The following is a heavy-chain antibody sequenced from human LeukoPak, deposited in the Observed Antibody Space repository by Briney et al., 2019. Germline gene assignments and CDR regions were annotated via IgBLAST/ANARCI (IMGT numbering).Heavy chain of an antibody. CDR1: GFTFGNAW. J-gene: IGHJ4*02. CDR3: TIVRGVNLFDY. V-gene: IGHV3-15*01. Sequence: GGSLRLSCVASGFTFGNAWMSWVRQAPGKGLEWVGRIKSKTDGGTTDYAAPVKGRFTISRDDSKNTLYLQMNSLKTEDTAVYYCTIVRGVNLFDYWGQGTLVTVSS. D-gene: IGHD3-10*01. CDR2: IKSKTDGGTT.